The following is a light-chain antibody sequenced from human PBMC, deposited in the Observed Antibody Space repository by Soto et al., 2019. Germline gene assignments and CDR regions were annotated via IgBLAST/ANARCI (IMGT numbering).Light chain of an antibody. CDR2: DVT. CDR1: NSDVGAYNY. CDR3: CSYAGSYSLI. J-gene: IGLJ2*01. Sequence: QSALTQPRSVSGSPGQSVTISCIGTNSDVGAYNYVSWYQQHPGEAPKLVIYDVTQRPSGVPDRFSGSKSGNTASLTISGLQAEDEADYYCCSYAGSYSLIFGGGTKLTVL. V-gene: IGLV2-11*01.